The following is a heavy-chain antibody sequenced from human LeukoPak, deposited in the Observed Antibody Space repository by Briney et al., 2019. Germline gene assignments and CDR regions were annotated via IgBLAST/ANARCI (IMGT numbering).Heavy chain of an antibody. Sequence: PGGSLRLSCAASGFTFSDYGMHWVRQAPGKGLEWVAFIRYDGSNKYYSDSVKGRFTISRDNSKNTLYLQMNSLRAEDTSVYHCAKELAAAGWVGHFYYMDVWGKGTTVTISS. CDR2: IRYDGSNK. V-gene: IGHV3-30*02. CDR3: AKELAAAGWVGHFYYMDV. CDR1: GFTFSDYG. D-gene: IGHD6-13*01. J-gene: IGHJ6*03.